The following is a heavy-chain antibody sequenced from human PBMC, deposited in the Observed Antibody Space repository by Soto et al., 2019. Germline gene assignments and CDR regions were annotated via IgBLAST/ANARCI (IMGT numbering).Heavy chain of an antibody. D-gene: IGHD2-8*01. CDR3: ASMLSRWYEEYYYGMDV. CDR2: IYSGGST. J-gene: IGHJ6*02. V-gene: IGHV3-66*01. Sequence: EVQLVESGGGLVQPGGSLRLSCAASGFTVSSNYMSWVRQAPGKGLEWVSVIYSGGSTYYADSVKGRFTISRDNSKNTLYLQMNSLRAEDTAVYYCASMLSRWYEEYYYGMDVWGQGTTVTVSS. CDR1: GFTVSSNY.